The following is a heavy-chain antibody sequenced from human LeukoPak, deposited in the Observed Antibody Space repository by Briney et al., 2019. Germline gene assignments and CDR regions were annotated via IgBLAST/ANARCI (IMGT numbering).Heavy chain of an antibody. CDR3: ARVRVEHYWYFDL. D-gene: IGHD3-3*01. J-gene: IGHJ2*01. Sequence: SETLSLTCTVSGGSISSYYWSWIRQPPGKGLGWIGYIYYSGSTNYNPSLKSRVTISVDTSKNQFSLKLSSVTAADTAVYYCARVRVEHYWYFDLWGRGTLVTVSS. V-gene: IGHV4-59*01. CDR2: IYYSGST. CDR1: GGSISSYY.